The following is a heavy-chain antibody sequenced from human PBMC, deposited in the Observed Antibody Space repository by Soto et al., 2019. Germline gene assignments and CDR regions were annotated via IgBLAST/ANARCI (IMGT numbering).Heavy chain of an antibody. D-gene: IGHD6-13*01. J-gene: IGHJ4*02. CDR2: ISAYNGNT. Sequence: QVQLVQSGAEVKKPGASVKVSCKASGYTFTSYGISWVRQAPGQGLEWMGWISAYNGNTKYVQKFQGRVTITTDTSTSTVYMELRSLRSDDTAVYYCARDAAAGLNDYWGQGTLVTVSS. V-gene: IGHV1-18*01. CDR1: GYTFTSYG. CDR3: ARDAAAGLNDY.